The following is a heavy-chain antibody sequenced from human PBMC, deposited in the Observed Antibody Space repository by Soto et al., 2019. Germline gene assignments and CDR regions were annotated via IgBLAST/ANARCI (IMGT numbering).Heavy chain of an antibody. Sequence: QLQLQESGPGLVKPSETLSLTCTVSGGSISSSSYYWGWIRQPPGKGLEWIGSIYYSGSTYYNPSLKSRVTISVDTSKNQFSLKLSSVTAADTAVYYCARPIYGSGSHVPYNWFDPWGQGTLVTVSS. J-gene: IGHJ5*02. CDR2: IYYSGST. CDR1: GGSISSSSYY. CDR3: ARPIYGSGSHVPYNWFDP. V-gene: IGHV4-39*01. D-gene: IGHD3-10*01.